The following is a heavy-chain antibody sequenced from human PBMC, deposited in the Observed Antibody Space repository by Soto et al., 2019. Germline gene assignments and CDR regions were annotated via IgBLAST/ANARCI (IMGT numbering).Heavy chain of an antibody. D-gene: IGHD2-15*01. CDR1: GFTFRTYT. V-gene: IGHV3-21*01. J-gene: IGHJ6*02. Sequence: GGSLRLSCVASGFTFRTYTMNWVRQAPGKGLEWVSGIRGFSPYTFYAESVKGRFTISRDNAKNSLYLQMNGLGVEDTAVYYCARDRGYDAHDYYYNAMDVWGQGTTVTVSS. CDR2: IRGFSPYT. CDR3: ARDRGYDAHDYYYNAMDV.